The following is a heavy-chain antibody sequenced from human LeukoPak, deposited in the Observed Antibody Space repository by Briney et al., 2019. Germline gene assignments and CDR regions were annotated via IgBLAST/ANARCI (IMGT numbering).Heavy chain of an antibody. D-gene: IGHD3-10*01. CDR2: INSDGSST. CDR3: AGAPITSYYYMDV. J-gene: IGHJ6*03. V-gene: IGHV3-74*01. Sequence: GGSLRLSCVASGFTFSSNWMHWVRQAPGKGLVWVSRINSDGSSTSYADSVKGRFTISRDNAKNTLYLQMNSLRAEDTAVYYCAGAPITSYYYMDVWGKGTTVTVSS. CDR1: GFTFSSNW.